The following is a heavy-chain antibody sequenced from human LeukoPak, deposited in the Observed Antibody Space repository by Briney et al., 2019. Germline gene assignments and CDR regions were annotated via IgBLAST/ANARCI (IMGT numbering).Heavy chain of an antibody. D-gene: IGHD6-13*01. CDR1: GFIFSNYA. CDR2: INSDGSST. Sequence: GGSLRLSCAASGFIFSNYAMSWVRQAPGKGLVWVSRINSDGSSTSYADSVKGRFTISRDNAKNTLYLQMNSLRAEDTAVYYCARDAMYSSSGGDYYYYGMDVWGKGTTVTVSS. V-gene: IGHV3-74*01. CDR3: ARDAMYSSSGGDYYYYGMDV. J-gene: IGHJ6*04.